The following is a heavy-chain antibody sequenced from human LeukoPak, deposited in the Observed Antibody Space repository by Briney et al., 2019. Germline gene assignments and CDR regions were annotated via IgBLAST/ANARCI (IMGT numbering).Heavy chain of an antibody. Sequence: ASVKVSCKASGGTFSSYAISWVRQAPGQGLEWMGGIIPIFGTANYAQKFQGRVTMTRDMSTSTVYMDLRSLRSDDRAVYFCARGHGSGSTNWFDPWGQGTLVTVSS. D-gene: IGHD3-10*01. CDR2: IIPIFGTA. V-gene: IGHV1-69*05. CDR3: ARGHGSGSTNWFDP. CDR1: GGTFSSYA. J-gene: IGHJ5*02.